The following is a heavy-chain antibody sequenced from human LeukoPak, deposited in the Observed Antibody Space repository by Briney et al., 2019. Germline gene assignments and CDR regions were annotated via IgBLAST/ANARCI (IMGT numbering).Heavy chain of an antibody. V-gene: IGHV1-18*01. Sequence: GASVKVSCKVSGYTFTSYGISWVRQAPGQGLEWMGWISAYNGNTNYAQKLQGRVTMTTDTSTSTAYMELRSLRSDDTAVYYCARDPLTDTAMVYNWFDPWGQGTLVTVSS. CDR2: ISAYNGNT. J-gene: IGHJ5*02. CDR3: ARDPLTDTAMVYNWFDP. CDR1: GYTFTSYG. D-gene: IGHD5-18*01.